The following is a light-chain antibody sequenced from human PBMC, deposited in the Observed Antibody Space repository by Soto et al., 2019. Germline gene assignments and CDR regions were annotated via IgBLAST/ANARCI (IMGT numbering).Light chain of an antibody. CDR3: QQYNSYSRT. CDR2: DAS. J-gene: IGKJ1*01. V-gene: IGKV1-5*01. CDR1: QSISGL. Sequence: DIQMTQSPSTLSASVGDRVTITCRASQSISGLLAWYQQKPGKAPKLLIYDASTLESGVPSRFSGSGSGTEFTLTISSLQPDDFATYYCQQYNSYSRTFGQGTKVDIK.